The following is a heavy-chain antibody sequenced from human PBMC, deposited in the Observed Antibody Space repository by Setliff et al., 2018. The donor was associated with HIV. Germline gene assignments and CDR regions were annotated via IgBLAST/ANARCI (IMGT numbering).Heavy chain of an antibody. Sequence: SETLSLTCTVSGGPFSSSSYYWGWIRQPPGKGLEWNGSLRPSGNTYYNPSLKSRVTISVDTSKNQFSLNLSSVTAADTAVYYCARHGAFYYYYYMDVWGKGTTVSVSS. CDR3: ARHGAFYYYYYMDV. V-gene: IGHV4-39*01. J-gene: IGHJ6*03. CDR2: LRPSGNT. CDR1: GGPFSSSSYY.